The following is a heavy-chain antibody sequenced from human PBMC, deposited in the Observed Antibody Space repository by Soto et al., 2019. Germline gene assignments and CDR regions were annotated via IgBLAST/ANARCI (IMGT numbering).Heavy chain of an antibody. CDR3: AREGIVGATERGVYYYGMDV. D-gene: IGHD1-26*01. Sequence: GGSLRLSCAASGFTFSSYAMHWVRQAPGKGLEWVAVISYDGSNKYYADSVKGRFTISRDNSKNTLYLQMNSLRAEDTAVYYCAREGIVGATERGVYYYGMDVWGQGTTVTVSS. J-gene: IGHJ6*02. V-gene: IGHV3-30-3*01. CDR2: ISYDGSNK. CDR1: GFTFSSYA.